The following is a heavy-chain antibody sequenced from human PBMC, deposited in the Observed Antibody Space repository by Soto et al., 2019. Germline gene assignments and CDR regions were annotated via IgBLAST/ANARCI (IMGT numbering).Heavy chain of an antibody. CDR1: GFTFSTYW. V-gene: IGHV3-7*05. J-gene: IGHJ4*01. D-gene: IGHD1-26*01. Sequence: GWSLRLSCAAPGFTFSTYWMNWVRQAPGKGLEWVANIKYDGSEKNYADSVMGRLIISRDNARNSLYLHMDSLRADDTAVYYCATLRRDGSPVEWGQGTLVTVSS. CDR2: IKYDGSEK. CDR3: ATLRRDGSPVE.